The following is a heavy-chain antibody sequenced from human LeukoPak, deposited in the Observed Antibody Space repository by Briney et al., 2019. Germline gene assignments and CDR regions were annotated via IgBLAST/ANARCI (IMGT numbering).Heavy chain of an antibody. Sequence: PGGSLRLSCAASTFTFSTYWMTWVRQAPGKGPEFVVNINQDGSVKNYVDSVKGRFTISRDNAKNSLYLQMNSLRADDTAVYYCARDPGSSSFDYWGQGTLVTVSS. V-gene: IGHV3-7*01. CDR3: ARDPGSSSFDY. D-gene: IGHD6-13*01. J-gene: IGHJ4*02. CDR2: INQDGSVK. CDR1: TFTFSTYW.